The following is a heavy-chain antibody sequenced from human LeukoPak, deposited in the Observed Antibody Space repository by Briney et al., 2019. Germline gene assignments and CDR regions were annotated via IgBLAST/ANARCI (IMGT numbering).Heavy chain of an antibody. CDR2: IYPDDSDT. D-gene: IGHD4-11*01. CDR3: ARLYLDYSNYVGWFDP. CDR1: GYCFTRYW. V-gene: IGHV5-51*01. J-gene: IGHJ5*02. Sequence: GESLKISCQGSGYCFTRYWIGWVRQMPGKGLEWMGVIYPDDSDTRYRPSFQGQVTISTDKSISTAYLQWSSLKGSDTPMYYCARLYLDYSNYVGWFDPWGQGTLVTVSS.